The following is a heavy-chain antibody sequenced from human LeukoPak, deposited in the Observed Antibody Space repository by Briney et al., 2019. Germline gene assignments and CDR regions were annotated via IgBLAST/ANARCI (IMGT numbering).Heavy chain of an antibody. V-gene: IGHV4-59*01. CDR1: GGSISSYY. CDR2: IYYSGST. D-gene: IGHD3-3*01. J-gene: IGHJ4*02. CDR3: ARDGGYDFWSGYYPDY. Sequence: SETLSLTCTVSGGSISSYYWSWIRQPPGKGLEWIGYIYYSGSTNHNPSLKSLITISVDTSKNQFSLKLSSVTAADTAVYYCARDGGYDFWSGYYPDYWGQGTLVTVSS.